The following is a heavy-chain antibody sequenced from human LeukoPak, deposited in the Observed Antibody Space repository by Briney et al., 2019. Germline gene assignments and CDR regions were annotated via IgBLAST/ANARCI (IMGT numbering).Heavy chain of an antibody. D-gene: IGHD1-7*01. J-gene: IGHJ4*02. CDR1: GFTFRSYA. CDR2: ISGSGGST. CDR3: AKMENWNYGRYFDY. V-gene: IGHV3-23*01. Sequence: PGGSLRLSCAGSGFTFRSYAMSWVRQSPVKGLEWVSAISGSGGSTYYADSVKGRFTISRDNSKNTLYLQMNSLRAEDTAVYYCAKMENWNYGRYFDYWGQGTLVTVSS.